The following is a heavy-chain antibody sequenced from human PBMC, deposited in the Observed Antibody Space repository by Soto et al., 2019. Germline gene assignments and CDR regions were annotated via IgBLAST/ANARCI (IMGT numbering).Heavy chain of an antibody. CDR1: GFTFSSYS. CDR2: ISSSSSTI. Sequence: EVQLVESGGGLVQPGGSLRLSCAASGFTFSSYSMNWVRQAPGKGLEWVSHISSSSSTIYYADSVKGRFTISRDNAKNSLYLQMNSLRDEDTAVYYCARDGYCSSTSCYGGDYYGMDVWGQGTTVTVSS. J-gene: IGHJ6*02. D-gene: IGHD2-2*01. V-gene: IGHV3-48*02. CDR3: ARDGYCSSTSCYGGDYYGMDV.